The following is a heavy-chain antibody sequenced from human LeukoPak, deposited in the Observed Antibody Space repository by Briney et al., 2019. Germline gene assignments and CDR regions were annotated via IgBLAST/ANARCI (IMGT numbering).Heavy chain of an antibody. J-gene: IGHJ6*02. CDR1: GGSFSGYY. Sequence: SETLSLTCAVYGGSFSGYYRSWIRQPPGKGLEWIGEINHSGSTNYNPSLKSRVTISVDTSKNQFSLKLSSVTAADTAVYYCARCWVVPAYYYGMDVWGQGTTVTVSS. V-gene: IGHV4-34*01. D-gene: IGHD2-2*01. CDR3: ARCWVVPAYYYGMDV. CDR2: INHSGST.